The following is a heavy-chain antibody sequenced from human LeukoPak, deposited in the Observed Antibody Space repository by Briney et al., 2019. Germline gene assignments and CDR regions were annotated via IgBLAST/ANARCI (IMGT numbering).Heavy chain of an antibody. J-gene: IGHJ4*02. CDR3: ARRLLQLWAQFDY. CDR1: GGTFSSYS. Sequence: SVKVSCKATGGTFSSYSISWVRQAPGQGLEWMGGIIPIFGTANYAQKFQGRVTITADESTSTAYMELSSLRSEDTAVYYCARRLLQLWAQFDYWGQGTLVTVSS. D-gene: IGHD5-18*01. CDR2: IIPIFGTA. V-gene: IGHV1-69*13.